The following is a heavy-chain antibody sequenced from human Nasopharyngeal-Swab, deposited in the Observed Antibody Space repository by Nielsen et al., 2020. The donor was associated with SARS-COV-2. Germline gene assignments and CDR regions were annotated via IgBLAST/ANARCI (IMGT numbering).Heavy chain of an antibody. CDR1: GDTFTNSA. CDR3: ARTLSREGYNSRFDF. V-gene: IGHV1-2*02. Sequence: ASVKVSCKTSGDTFTNSAISWVRQAPGQGLEWMGWINPNSGATNYAQNFQGRVTMTRDTSVSIGYMELSRLTSDDTAVYYCARTLSREGYNSRFDFWGQGTLVTVSS. CDR2: INPNSGAT. D-gene: IGHD5-24*01. J-gene: IGHJ4*02.